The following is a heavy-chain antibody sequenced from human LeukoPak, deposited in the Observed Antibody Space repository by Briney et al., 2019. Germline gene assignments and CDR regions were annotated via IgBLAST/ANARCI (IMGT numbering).Heavy chain of an antibody. CDR1: GYTFTGYY. Sequence: ASVKVSCKASGYTFTGYYMHWVRQAPGQGLEWMGRINPNSGGTNYAQKFQGGVTMTRDTSISTAYMELSRLRSDDTAVYYCASLSLSGDSSSSVGYYYYYYVDVWGKGTTVTVSS. CDR2: INPNSGGT. J-gene: IGHJ6*03. CDR3: ASLSLSGDSSSSVGYYYYYYVDV. D-gene: IGHD6-6*01. V-gene: IGHV1-2*06.